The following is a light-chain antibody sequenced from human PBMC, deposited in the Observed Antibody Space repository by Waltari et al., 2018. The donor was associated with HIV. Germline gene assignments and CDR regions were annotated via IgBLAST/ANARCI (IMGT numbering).Light chain of an antibody. J-gene: IGLJ3*02. CDR3: SSFTGTTALV. V-gene: IGLV2-14*01. CDR1: SSDIGGYKY. CDR2: EVS. Sequence: QSALTQPASVSGSPGQSITIPCTGTSSDIGGYKYVSWFQQHPDKAPKLIIYEVSNRPSAMSNRVSGSKSGNTASLTISERQAEDDADYYCSSFTGTTALVFGGGTKLTVL.